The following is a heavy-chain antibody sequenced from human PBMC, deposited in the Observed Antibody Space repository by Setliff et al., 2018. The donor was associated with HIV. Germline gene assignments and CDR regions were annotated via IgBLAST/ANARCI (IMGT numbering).Heavy chain of an antibody. Sequence: SVKVSCKASGFTFTNSAVQWVRQARGQRLEWIGWIVVGSGNTNYAQKFQERVTITRDMSTSRAYMELSGLRTEDTAVYYCARAKYYYDTSAYYGSRDWYFDLWGRGTLVTVS. CDR3: ARAKYYYDTSAYYGSRDWYFDL. D-gene: IGHD3-22*01. CDR2: IVVGSGNT. V-gene: IGHV1-58*01. J-gene: IGHJ2*01. CDR1: GFTFTNSA.